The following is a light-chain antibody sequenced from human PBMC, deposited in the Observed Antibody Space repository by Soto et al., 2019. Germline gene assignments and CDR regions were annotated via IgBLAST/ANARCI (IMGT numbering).Light chain of an antibody. V-gene: IGKV3-20*01. Sequence: IVLTQSPGTLSLSPGERATLSCRASQSVSSSYLAWYQQKTGQAPRLLIYSASTRATGIPDRFSGSVSGTDFTLTISRLEPDDFAVYYCQQCGTSPPAINFGQGTRLELK. J-gene: IGKJ5*01. CDR1: QSVSSSY. CDR3: QQCGTSPPAIN. CDR2: SAS.